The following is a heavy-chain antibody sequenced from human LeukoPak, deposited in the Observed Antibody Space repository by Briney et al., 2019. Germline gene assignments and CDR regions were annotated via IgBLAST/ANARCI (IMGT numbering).Heavy chain of an antibody. CDR2: INHSGST. CDR1: GGSFSGYY. D-gene: IGHD6-25*01. J-gene: IGHJ4*02. CDR3: ARRLSDY. V-gene: IGHV4-34*01. Sequence: SETLSLTCAVYGGSFSGYYWSWIRQPPGKGLEWIGEINHSGSTNYNPSLKSRVTISVDTSKNQFSLKLSSVTAADTAVYYCARRLSDYWGLGTLVTVSS.